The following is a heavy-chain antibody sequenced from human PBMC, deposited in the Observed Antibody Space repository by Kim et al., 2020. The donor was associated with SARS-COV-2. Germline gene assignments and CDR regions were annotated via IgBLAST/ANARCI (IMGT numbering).Heavy chain of an antibody. Sequence: GESLKISCKGSGYSFTSYWIGWVRQMPGKGLEWMGIIYPGDSDTRYSPSFQGQVTISADKSISTAYLQRSSLKASDTAKYYCARHGGGMVRGGRLAPPSSYYYGMVVWGQGTTVTVSS. CDR2: IYPGDSDT. J-gene: IGHJ6*02. D-gene: IGHD3-10*01. CDR1: GYSFTSYW. CDR3: ARHGGGMVRGGRLAPPSSYYYGMVV. V-gene: IGHV5-51*01.